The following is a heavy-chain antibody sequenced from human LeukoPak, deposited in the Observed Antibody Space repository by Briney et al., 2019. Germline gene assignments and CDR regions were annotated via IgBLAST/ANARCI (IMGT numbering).Heavy chain of an antibody. CDR3: AKGQTVGDDAFDI. J-gene: IGHJ3*02. Sequence: GGSLRLSCAASGFTFSSYGMHWVRQAPGKGLEWVAFIRYEGSNKYYADSVKGRFTISRDNSKNTLYLQTNSLRAEDTAVYYCAKGQTVGDDAFDIWGQGTMVTVSS. V-gene: IGHV3-30*02. D-gene: IGHD3-10*01. CDR1: GFTFSSYG. CDR2: IRYEGSNK.